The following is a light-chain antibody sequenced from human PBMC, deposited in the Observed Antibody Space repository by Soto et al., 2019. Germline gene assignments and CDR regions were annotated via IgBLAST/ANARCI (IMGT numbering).Light chain of an antibody. CDR3: SSFTRSSTRV. J-gene: IGLJ1*01. Sequence: QSALTQAASVSVYPGQSIAIFCTGTSSYVGVYDYVSWYQQHPDKAPKLMIYEVSNRPSGVFNRFSGSKSVNTATLTISWLQAEDEADYYCSSFTRSSTRVFGTGTKVTVL. CDR2: EVS. V-gene: IGLV2-14*03. CDR1: SSYVGVYDY.